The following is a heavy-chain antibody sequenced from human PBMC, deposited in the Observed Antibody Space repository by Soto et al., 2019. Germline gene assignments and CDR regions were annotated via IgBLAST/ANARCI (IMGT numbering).Heavy chain of an antibody. D-gene: IGHD2-8*01. CDR2: ISGSGGST. V-gene: IGHV3-23*01. CDR3: AGVTSNFFYGMDV. Sequence: EVQLLESGGGLVQPGGSLRLSCAASGFTFSSYAMTWVRQAPGKGLEWVSAISGSGGSTYYADSVKGRFTISRDNSKNTLYLQMNSLRAEDTALYYCAGVTSNFFYGMDVWGQGTTVTVSS. J-gene: IGHJ6*02. CDR1: GFTFSSYA.